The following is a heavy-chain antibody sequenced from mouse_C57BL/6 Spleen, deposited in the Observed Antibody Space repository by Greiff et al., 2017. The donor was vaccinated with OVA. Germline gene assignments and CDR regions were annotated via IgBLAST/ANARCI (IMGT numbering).Heavy chain of an antibody. J-gene: IGHJ3*01. Sequence: EVKLMESGGGLVQPGGSLKLSCAASGFTFSDYYMYWVRQTPEKRLEWVAYISNGGGSTYYPDTVKGRFTISRDNAKNTLYLQMSRLKSEDTAMYYCARDDGYPFAYWGQGTLVTVSA. CDR2: ISNGGGST. CDR3: ARDDGYPFAY. D-gene: IGHD2-3*01. CDR1: GFTFSDYY. V-gene: IGHV5-12*01.